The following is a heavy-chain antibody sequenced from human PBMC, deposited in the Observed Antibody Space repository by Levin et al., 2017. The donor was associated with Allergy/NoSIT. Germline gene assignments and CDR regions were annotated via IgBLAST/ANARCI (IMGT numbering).Heavy chain of an antibody. CDR3: ARAEPQLWITFGGVNFDY. D-gene: IGHD3-16*01. CDR1: GFTFSSYG. CDR2: IWYDGSNK. V-gene: IGHV3-33*01. Sequence: GESLKISCAASGFTFSSYGMHWVRQAPGKGLEWVAVIWYDGSNKYYADSVKGRFTISRDNSKNTLYLQMNSLRAEDTAVYYCARAEPQLWITFGGVNFDYWGQGTLVTVSS. J-gene: IGHJ4*02.